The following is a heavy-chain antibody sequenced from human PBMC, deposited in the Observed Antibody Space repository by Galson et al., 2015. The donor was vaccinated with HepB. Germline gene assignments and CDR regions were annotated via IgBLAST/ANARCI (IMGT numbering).Heavy chain of an antibody. CDR2: TYYKSKWYN. Sequence: CAISGDSVSSNSAAWTWIRQSPSRGLEWLGMTYYKSKWYNDYAVSVKSRITINPDTSKNQFSLQLNSVTPEDTAVYYCARAYYDRSGYPRGMDVWGQGTTVTVSS. V-gene: IGHV6-1*01. D-gene: IGHD3-22*01. CDR3: ARAYYDRSGYPRGMDV. J-gene: IGHJ6*02. CDR1: GDSVSSNSAA.